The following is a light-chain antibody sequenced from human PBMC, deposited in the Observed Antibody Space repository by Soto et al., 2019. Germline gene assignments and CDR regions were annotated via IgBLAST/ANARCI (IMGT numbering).Light chain of an antibody. V-gene: IGLV1-51*02. Sequence: QSVLTQPPSVSAAPGQTVTISCSGSSSNIGKSYVAWFQHLPGTAPKLLIYESNKRPSGIPDRFSGSKSGTSATLGITGLQTGDEADYYCATWDRSLSAGPEWVFGGGTKRTV. CDR1: SSNIGKSY. CDR2: ESN. J-gene: IGLJ3*02. CDR3: ATWDRSLSAGPEWV.